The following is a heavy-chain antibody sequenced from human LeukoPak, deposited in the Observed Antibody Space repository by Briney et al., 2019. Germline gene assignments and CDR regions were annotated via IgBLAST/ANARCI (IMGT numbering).Heavy chain of an antibody. CDR3: AKDGIVGGPSSFDY. D-gene: IGHD1-26*01. CDR1: GFTFSSYA. CDR2: ISGSGGRT. J-gene: IGHJ4*02. V-gene: IGHV3-23*01. Sequence: GGSMRLSCAASGFTFSSYAMSWVRQAPGKGLEWVSAISGSGGRTYYEDSVKGGFITTRDNSKNTLYLQMNSLRAEDTAVYYCAKDGIVGGPSSFDYWGQGTLVTVSS.